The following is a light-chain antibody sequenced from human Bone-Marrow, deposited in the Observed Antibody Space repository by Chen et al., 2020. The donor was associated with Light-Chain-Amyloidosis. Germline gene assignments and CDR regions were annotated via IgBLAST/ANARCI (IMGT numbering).Light chain of an antibody. CDR3: QQSYTKTRT. CDR1: QSITTY. Sequence: DIQMTQSPSSLSASVRDRVSITCRESQSITTYLNWYQQKPGKPPNLLIYLSSSLQSGVPARFSGSGSGTEFTLTITSLQPEDFATYYCQQSYTKTRTFGQGTKLEIK. J-gene: IGKJ2*02. V-gene: IGKV1-39*01. CDR2: LSS.